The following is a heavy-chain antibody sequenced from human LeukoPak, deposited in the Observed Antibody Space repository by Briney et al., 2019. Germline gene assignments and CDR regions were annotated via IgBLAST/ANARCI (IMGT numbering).Heavy chain of an antibody. CDR3: ARDKGFLELRDYYYYGMDV. CDR1: GYTFTSYY. Sequence: GASVKVSCKASGYTFTSYYMHWVRQAPGQGLEWMGIINPSGGSTSYAQKFQGRVTMTRDTSTSTVYMELSSLRSEDTAVYYCARDKGFLELRDYYYYGMDVWGQGTTVTVSS. CDR2: INPSGGST. D-gene: IGHD3-3*01. V-gene: IGHV1-46*01. J-gene: IGHJ6*02.